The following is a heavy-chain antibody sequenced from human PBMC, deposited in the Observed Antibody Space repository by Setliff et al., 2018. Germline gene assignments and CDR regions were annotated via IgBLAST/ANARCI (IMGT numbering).Heavy chain of an antibody. CDR1: GYDFTDHY. Sequence: GASVKVSCKASGYDFTDHYLHWLRQAPGQGPEWMGWMDPKNGDTTYAQKFQGRVTITADKSTDTAYMELSSLRSEDTAVYYWATVSYSSSRSVGFDPWGQGTLVTVSS. J-gene: IGHJ5*02. CDR2: MDPKNGDT. V-gene: IGHV1-2*02. CDR3: ATVSYSSSRSVGFDP. D-gene: IGHD6-13*01.